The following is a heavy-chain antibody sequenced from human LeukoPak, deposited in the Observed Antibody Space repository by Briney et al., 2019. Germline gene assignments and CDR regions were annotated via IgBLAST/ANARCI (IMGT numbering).Heavy chain of an antibody. D-gene: IGHD6-19*01. CDR1: GYTFTNYY. Sequence: ASVKVSCKASGYTFTNYYIHWVRQAPGQGLEWMGWINPNSGGTNYAQKFQGRVTMTRDTSISTAYMELSRLRSDDTAVYYCARSPTVLRGRSSGTPRKNWFDPWGQGTLVTVSS. V-gene: IGHV1-2*02. CDR3: ARSPTVLRGRSSGTPRKNWFDP. J-gene: IGHJ5*02. CDR2: INPNSGGT.